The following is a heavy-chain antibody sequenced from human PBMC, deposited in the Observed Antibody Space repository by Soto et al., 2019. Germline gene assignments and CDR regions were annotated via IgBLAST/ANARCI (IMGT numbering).Heavy chain of an antibody. J-gene: IGHJ4*02. CDR3: ARVRYHSSGTFDY. CDR1: GGSISSYY. Sequence: SETLSLTCTVSGGSISSYYWSWIRQPPVKGLEWIGYIYYSGSTNYNPSLKSRVTISVDTSKNQFSLKLSSVTAADTAVYYCARVRYHSSGTFDYWGQGTLVTVSS. V-gene: IGHV4-59*01. D-gene: IGHD3-22*01. CDR2: IYYSGST.